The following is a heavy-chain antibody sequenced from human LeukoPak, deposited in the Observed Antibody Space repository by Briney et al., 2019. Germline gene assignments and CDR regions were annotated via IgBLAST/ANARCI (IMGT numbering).Heavy chain of an antibody. D-gene: IGHD2-21*01. CDR1: GGSISSGGYY. J-gene: IGHJ6*02. V-gene: IGHV4-31*03. CDR2: IYYSGST. Sequence: SQTLSLTCTVSGGSISSGGYYWSWLRQHPGKGLEWIGYIYYSGSTYYNPSLKSRVTISVDTSKNQFSLKLSSVTAADTAVYYCARDRISSYCGGEHRCYGMDVWGQGTTVTVSS. CDR3: ARDRISSYCGGEHRCYGMDV.